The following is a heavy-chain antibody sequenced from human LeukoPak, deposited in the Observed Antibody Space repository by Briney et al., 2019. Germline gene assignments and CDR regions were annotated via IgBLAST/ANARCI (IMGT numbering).Heavy chain of an antibody. Sequence: SETLSLTCTVSGGSISSSSYYWGWIRQPPGKGLEWIGSIYYSGSTYYNPSLKSRVTISVDTSKNQFSLKLSSVTAADTAVYYCARRAYSNYFDYWGQGTLVTVSS. CDR1: GGSISSSSYY. CDR2: IYYSGST. V-gene: IGHV4-39*01. CDR3: ARRAYSNYFDY. D-gene: IGHD4-11*01. J-gene: IGHJ4*02.